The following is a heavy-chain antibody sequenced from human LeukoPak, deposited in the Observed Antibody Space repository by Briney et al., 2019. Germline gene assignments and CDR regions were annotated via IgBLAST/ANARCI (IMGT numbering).Heavy chain of an antibody. D-gene: IGHD3-3*01. CDR1: GYTLTELS. CDR2: FDPEDGET. J-gene: IGHJ4*02. V-gene: IGHV1-24*01. CDR3: ARANHFGVVIFDY. Sequence: GASVKVSCKVSGYTLTELSMHWVRQAPGKGLEWMGGFDPEDGETIYAQKFQGRVTITADESTSTAYMELSSLRSEDTAVYYCARANHFGVVIFDYWGQGTLVTVSS.